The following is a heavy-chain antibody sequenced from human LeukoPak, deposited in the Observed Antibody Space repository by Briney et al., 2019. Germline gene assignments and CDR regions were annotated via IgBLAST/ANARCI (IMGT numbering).Heavy chain of an antibody. CDR1: GFIFDDYA. CDR3: TRNTVTVHFDY. CDR2: IRSKAFGGTP. D-gene: IGHD4-17*01. Sequence: PGGSLRLSCSASGFIFDDYAVIWFRQAPGKGLVWVGFIRSKAFGGTPEYAASVRGRFTISRDDSKIIAYLQMNSVKTEDTAVYYCTRNTVTVHFDYWSQGTLVTVSS. J-gene: IGHJ4*02. V-gene: IGHV3-49*03.